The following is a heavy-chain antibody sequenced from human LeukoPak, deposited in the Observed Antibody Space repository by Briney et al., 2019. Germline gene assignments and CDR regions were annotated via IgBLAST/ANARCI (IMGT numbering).Heavy chain of an antibody. J-gene: IGHJ6*02. CDR2: IIPIFGTA. Sequence: GASVKVSCKASGGTFISYAISWVRQAPGQGLEWMGGIIPIFGTANYAQKFQGRVTITADESTSTAYMELSSLRSEDTAVYYCARVRLYRYYYGMDVWGQGTTVTVSS. CDR3: ARVRLYRYYYGMDV. V-gene: IGHV1-69*13. CDR1: GGTFISYA. D-gene: IGHD3-16*02.